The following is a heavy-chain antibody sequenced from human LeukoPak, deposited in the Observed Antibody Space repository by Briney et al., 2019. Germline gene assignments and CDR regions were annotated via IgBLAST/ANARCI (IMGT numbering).Heavy chain of an antibody. CDR3: AREGYDILTGYPYNWFDP. CDR2: INSDGSST. J-gene: IGHJ5*02. D-gene: IGHD3-9*01. CDR1: GFTFSSYW. V-gene: IGHV3-74*01. Sequence: GGSLRLSCAASGFTFSSYWMHWVRHAPGKGLVWVSRINSDGSSTSYADSVKGRFTISRDNAKNTLYLQMNSLRAEDTAVYYCAREGYDILTGYPYNWFDPWGQGTLVTVSS.